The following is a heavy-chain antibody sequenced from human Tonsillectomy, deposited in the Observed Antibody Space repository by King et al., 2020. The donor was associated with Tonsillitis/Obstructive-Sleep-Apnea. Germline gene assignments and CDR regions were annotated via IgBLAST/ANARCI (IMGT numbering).Heavy chain of an antibody. CDR1: CGSISSSSYY. V-gene: IGHV4-39*01. Sequence: QLQESGPGLVKPSETLSLTCTVSCGSISSSSYYWGWIRQPPWKGLEWIGVIYYSGSTSYNPALKGRVTISVDTSKNQFSLKLSSVTAADTAVYYCASQPLSYYDFWSGYSNWFDPWGQGTLVTVSS. CDR3: ASQPLSYYDFWSGYSNWFDP. D-gene: IGHD3-3*01. CDR2: IYYSGST. J-gene: IGHJ5*02.